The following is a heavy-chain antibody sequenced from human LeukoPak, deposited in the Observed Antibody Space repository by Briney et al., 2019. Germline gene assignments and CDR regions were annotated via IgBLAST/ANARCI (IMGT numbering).Heavy chain of an antibody. CDR2: INTDGSST. CDR1: GFTFSSYW. J-gene: IGHJ3*02. D-gene: IGHD3-3*01. CDR3: ARDPTYYDFWSGPTRAFDI. V-gene: IGHV3-74*01. Sequence: PGGSLRLSCAASGFTFSSYWMHWVRQAPGKGLVWVSRINTDGSSTSYADSVKGRFTISRDNAKNTLYLQMNSLRAEDTAVYYCARDPTYYDFWSGPTRAFDIWGQGTMVTVSS.